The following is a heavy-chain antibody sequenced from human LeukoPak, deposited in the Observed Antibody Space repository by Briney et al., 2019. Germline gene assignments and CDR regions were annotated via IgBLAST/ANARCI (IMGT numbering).Heavy chain of an antibody. D-gene: IGHD2-15*01. V-gene: IGHV3-48*04. J-gene: IGHJ3*02. Sequence: PGGSLRLSCAASGFTFSSYWMSWVRQAPGKGLEWVSYISSSGSTIYYADSVKGRFTISRDNAKNSLYLQMNSLRAEDTAVYYCARERAHGYCSGGSCYSDAFDIWGQGTMVTVSS. CDR1: GFTFSSYW. CDR3: ARERAHGYCSGGSCYSDAFDI. CDR2: ISSSGSTI.